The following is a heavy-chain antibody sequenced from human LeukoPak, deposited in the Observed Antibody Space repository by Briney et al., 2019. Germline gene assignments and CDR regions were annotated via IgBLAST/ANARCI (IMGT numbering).Heavy chain of an antibody. CDR1: GFTFSSYA. D-gene: IGHD3-10*01. CDR2: ISGSGGST. CDR3: AKDLVRGVIDY. J-gene: IGHJ4*02. V-gene: IGHV3-23*01. Sequence: AGSLRLSCAASGFTFSSYAMSWVRQAPGKGLQWVSAISGSGGSTYYADSVKGRFTISRDNSENTLYLQMNSLRAEDTAVYYCAKDLVRGVIDYWGQGTLVTVSS.